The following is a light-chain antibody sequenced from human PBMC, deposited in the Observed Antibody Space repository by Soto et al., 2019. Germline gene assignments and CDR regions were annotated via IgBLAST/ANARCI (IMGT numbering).Light chain of an antibody. Sequence: QSALTQPXSVSXSPGQXVTXXCTGTSSDVGDYNYVSWYQQYPGKAPKLVIYDVSKRPSGVPDRFSGSKSGNTASLTISGLQAEDEADYYCCSFAGSYTFWVFGGGTKLTVL. V-gene: IGLV2-11*01. CDR1: SSDVGDYNY. CDR3: CSFAGSYTFWV. J-gene: IGLJ3*02. CDR2: DVS.